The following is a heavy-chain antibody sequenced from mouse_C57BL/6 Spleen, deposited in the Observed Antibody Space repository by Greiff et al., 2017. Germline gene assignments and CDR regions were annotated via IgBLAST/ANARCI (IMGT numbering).Heavy chain of an antibody. D-gene: IGHD2-1*01. J-gene: IGHJ4*01. V-gene: IGHV8-8*01. Sequence: QVTLKESGPGILQPSQTLSLTCSFSGFSLSTFGMGVGWIRQPSGKGLEWLAHIWWDDDKYYNPALKSRLTISKDTSKNQVFLKIANVDTADTATYYCARTFYYGNYENAMDYWGQGTSVTVSS. CDR3: ARTFYYGNYENAMDY. CDR2: IWWDDDK. CDR1: GFSLSTFGMG.